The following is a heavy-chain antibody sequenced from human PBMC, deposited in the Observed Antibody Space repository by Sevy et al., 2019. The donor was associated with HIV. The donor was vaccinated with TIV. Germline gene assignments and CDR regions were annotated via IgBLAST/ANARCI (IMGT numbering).Heavy chain of an antibody. CDR1: GYTFTSYY. Sequence: ASVKVSCKASGYTFTSYYMHWVRQAPGQGLEWMGIINPSGGSTSYAQKFQGRVTMTRDTSTSTVYMELGSLRSEDTAGFYFARGPDYALGYCGSARCGYGWFDPWGQGTLVTVSS. V-gene: IGHV1-46*03. D-gene: IGHD2-2*01. CDR2: INPSGGST. CDR3: ARGPDYALGYCGSARCGYGWFDP. J-gene: IGHJ5*02.